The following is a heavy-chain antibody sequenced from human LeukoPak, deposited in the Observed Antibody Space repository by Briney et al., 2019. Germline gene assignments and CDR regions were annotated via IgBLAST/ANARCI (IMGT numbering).Heavy chain of an antibody. CDR2: ISGSNSYI. J-gene: IGHJ4*02. CDR3: AKCLGGYYPHCRY. D-gene: IGHD3-22*01. Sequence: GGSLRLSCAASGFTFSDYYMSWIRQAPGKGLEWVSSISGSNSYIYYADSMKGRFTISRDNAKNSLYLQMNSLRAEDTAVYYCAKCLGGYYPHCRYWGQGTLVTVSS. CDR1: GFTFSDYY. V-gene: IGHV3-11*03.